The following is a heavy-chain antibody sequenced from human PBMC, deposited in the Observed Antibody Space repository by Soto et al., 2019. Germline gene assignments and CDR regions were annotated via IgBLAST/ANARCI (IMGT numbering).Heavy chain of an antibody. CDR3: ARLTQFQPCYYFDS. V-gene: IGHV5-51*03. CDR1: GYTFTSYW. D-gene: IGHD2-2*01. Sequence: EVQLVQSGAEVKKPGDSLKISCKASGYTFTSYWIGWLRQIPGKGLEFMGRIFPGDSDTRYTPSFQGLVILSADKSSSTAFVQWNSLNASEIDLFSFARLTQFQPCYYFDSWGQGTVVTVPS. J-gene: IGHJ4*02. CDR2: IFPGDSDT.